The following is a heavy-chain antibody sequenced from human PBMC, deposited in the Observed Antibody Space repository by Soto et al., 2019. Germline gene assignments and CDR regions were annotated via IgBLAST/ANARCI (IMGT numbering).Heavy chain of an antibody. D-gene: IGHD2-15*01. CDR3: ARQLHCFGGICYWEGKDY. J-gene: IGHJ4*02. V-gene: IGHV1-69*01. CDR2: IIPILGTT. CDR1: GGTFISSA. Sequence: QVQLVQSGAEVKKPGSSVKVSCKASGGTFISSAISWVRQAPGQGLEWMGGIIPILGTTNYAQKFQGRVTITADDSTSTADMELSSLRSEDTSVYYCARQLHCFGGICYWEGKDYWGQGTLVTVSS.